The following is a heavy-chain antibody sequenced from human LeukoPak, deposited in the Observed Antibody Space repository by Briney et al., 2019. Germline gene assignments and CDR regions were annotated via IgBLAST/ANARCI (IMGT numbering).Heavy chain of an antibody. D-gene: IGHD3-9*01. Sequence: SETLSLTCAVYGGSFSGYYWSWSRQHPGKGLGWIGENNHSGSTNYDPSLNSRVTISVDTSNNQFSLNLSSVPAADSAGYYCARGRVTGYPYGGQGTLVPVSS. CDR3: ARGRVTGYPY. CDR1: GGSFSGYY. V-gene: IGHV4-34*01. J-gene: IGHJ4*02. CDR2: NNHSGST.